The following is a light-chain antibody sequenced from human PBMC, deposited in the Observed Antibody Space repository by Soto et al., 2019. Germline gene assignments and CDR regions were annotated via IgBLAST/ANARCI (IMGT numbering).Light chain of an antibody. Sequence: EIEMTHHPATLTVETGERVTFSCRASQGISRKVAGYRHKPGQAPRLLTSGASTGATGIPARFSGSGSGTEFTLTISCLQSEDCAIYYCEEYHSLPITFGGGTKVDI. CDR2: GAS. CDR1: QGISRK. V-gene: IGKV3-15*01. CDR3: EEYHSLPIT. J-gene: IGKJ4*01.